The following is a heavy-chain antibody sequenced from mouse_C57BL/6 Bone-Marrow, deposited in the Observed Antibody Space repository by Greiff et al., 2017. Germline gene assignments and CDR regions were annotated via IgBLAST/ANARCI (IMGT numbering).Heavy chain of an antibody. CDR1: GYTFTSYW. J-gene: IGHJ1*03. Sequence: VQLQQSGAELVKPGASVKLSCKASGYTFTSYWITWVQQRPGQGLEWIGDINPGGGSTNYNEKFKSKSTLTVDTSSSTAYMQRSSLTSEDSAVYDGARTYYSNYWYFDVGCRGTRVTVTA. V-gene: IGHV1-55*01. D-gene: IGHD2-5*01. CDR3: ARTYYSNYWYFDV. CDR2: INPGGGST.